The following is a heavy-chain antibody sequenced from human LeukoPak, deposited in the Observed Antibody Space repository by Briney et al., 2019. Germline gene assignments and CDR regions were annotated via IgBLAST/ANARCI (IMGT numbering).Heavy chain of an antibody. D-gene: IGHD3-10*01. CDR1: GFTFSSYG. CDR2: IRYDGSNK. CDR3: AKAPSITMVRGVISYYYGMDV. V-gene: IGHV3-30*02. J-gene: IGHJ6*02. Sequence: GGSLRLSCAASGFTFSSYGMHWVRQAPGKGLAWVAFIRYDGSNKYYADSVKGRFTISRDNSKNTLYLQMNSLRAEDTAVYYCAKAPSITMVRGVISYYYGMDVWGQGTTVTVSS.